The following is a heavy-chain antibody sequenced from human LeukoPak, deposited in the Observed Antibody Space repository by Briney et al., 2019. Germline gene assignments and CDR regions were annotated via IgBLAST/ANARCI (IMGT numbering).Heavy chain of an antibody. V-gene: IGHV3-23*01. Sequence: GGTLRLSCAASGFTFSSYGMSWVRQAPRKGLEWVSAISGGGDITYYADSVKGRFTISRDDSENTLYLQMNSLRAEDTAVYYCAKATGYLLWGQGTLVTVSS. J-gene: IGHJ4*02. D-gene: IGHD1-14*01. CDR2: ISGGGDIT. CDR3: AKATGYLL. CDR1: GFTFSSYG.